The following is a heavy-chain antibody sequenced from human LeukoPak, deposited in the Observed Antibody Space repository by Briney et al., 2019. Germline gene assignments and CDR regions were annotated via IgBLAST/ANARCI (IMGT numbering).Heavy chain of an antibody. J-gene: IGHJ5*02. V-gene: IGHV3-21*01. CDR2: TSSSSSYI. CDR3: ARKRGYSYGSLFDP. Sequence: GGSLRLSCAASGFTFSSYSMNWVRQAPGKGLEWVSSTSSSSSYIYYADSVKGRFTISRDNAKNSLYLQMNSMIAEDTAVYYRARKRGYSYGSLFDPWGQGTLVTVSS. CDR1: GFTFSSYS. D-gene: IGHD5-18*01.